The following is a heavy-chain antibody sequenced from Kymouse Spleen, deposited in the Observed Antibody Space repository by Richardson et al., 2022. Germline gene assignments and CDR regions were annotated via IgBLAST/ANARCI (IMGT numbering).Heavy chain of an antibody. CDR1: GFTFSNAW. D-gene: IGHD4-17*01,IGHD4-23*01. CDR3: TTDPLPYGPYYYYGMDV. J-gene: IGHJ6*02. CDR2: IKSKTDGGTT. Sequence: EVQLVESGGGLVKPGGSLRLSCAASGFTFSNAWMSWVRQAPGKGLEWVGRIKSKTDGGTTDYAAPVKGRFTISRDDSKNTLYLQMNSLKTEDTAVYYCTTDPLPYGPYYYYGMDVWGQGTTVTVSS. V-gene: IGHV3-15*01.